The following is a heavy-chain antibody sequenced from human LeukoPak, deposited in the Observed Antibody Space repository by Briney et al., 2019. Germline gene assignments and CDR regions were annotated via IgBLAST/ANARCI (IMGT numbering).Heavy chain of an antibody. D-gene: IGHD2-2*02. V-gene: IGHV1-18*01. CDR1: GYTFTSYG. J-gene: IGHJ6*03. CDR3: ARAVVVVPAAILSYYYMDV. Sequence: ASVKVSCKASGYTFTSYGISWVRQAPGQGLEWMGWISAYNGNTNYAQKLQGRITMTTDTSTSTAYMELRSLRSDDTAVYYCARAVVVVPAAILSYYYMDVWGKGTTVTVSS. CDR2: ISAYNGNT.